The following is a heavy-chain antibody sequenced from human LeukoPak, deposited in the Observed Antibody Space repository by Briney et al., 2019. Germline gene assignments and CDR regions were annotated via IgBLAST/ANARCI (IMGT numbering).Heavy chain of an antibody. D-gene: IGHD6-19*01. Sequence: PGGSLRLSCAASGFTFSSYAMSWVRQAPGKGLEWVTAISGSGGSTYYADSVKGRFTISRDNSKNTLYLQMNSLRAEDTAVYYCARDRYSSGWYGDFDCWGQGTLVTVSS. CDR2: ISGSGGST. CDR3: ARDRYSSGWYGDFDC. CDR1: GFTFSSYA. V-gene: IGHV3-23*01. J-gene: IGHJ4*02.